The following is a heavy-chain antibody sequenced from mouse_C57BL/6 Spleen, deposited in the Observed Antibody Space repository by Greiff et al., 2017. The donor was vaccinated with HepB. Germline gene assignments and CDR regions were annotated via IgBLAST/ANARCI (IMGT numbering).Heavy chain of an antibody. J-gene: IGHJ2*01. Sequence: QVQLQQSGPELVKPGASVKISCKASGYAFCSSWMNWVKQRPGKGLEWIGRIYPGDGDTNYNGKCKGKATLTADKSSSTAYMQLSSLTSEDSAVYFCAREDDGYYFDYWGQGTTLTVSS. CDR2: IYPGDGDT. CDR3: AREDDGYYFDY. D-gene: IGHD2-3*01. CDR1: GYAFCSSW. V-gene: IGHV1-82*01.